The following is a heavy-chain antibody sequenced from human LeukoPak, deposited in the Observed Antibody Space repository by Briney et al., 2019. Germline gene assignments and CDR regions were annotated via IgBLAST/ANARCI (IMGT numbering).Heavy chain of an antibody. CDR2: IYSGGST. CDR3: ARVGSSSGRSFDI. V-gene: IGHV3-53*01. Sequence: GGSLRLSCAASGFIVSSNYMSWVRQAPGEGLEWVSVIYSGGSTYYADSVKGRFTISRDKSKNTLHLQMNSLRAEDTAVYHCARVGSSSGRSFDIWGQGTMVTVSS. CDR1: GFIVSSNY. J-gene: IGHJ3*02. D-gene: IGHD3-22*01.